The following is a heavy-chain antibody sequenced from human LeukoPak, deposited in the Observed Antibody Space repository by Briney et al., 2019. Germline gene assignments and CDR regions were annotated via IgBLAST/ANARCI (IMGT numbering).Heavy chain of an antibody. CDR2: ISGSGGST. J-gene: IGHJ4*02. CDR1: GFTFSSYA. D-gene: IGHD3-22*01. CDR3: AKDRDSSGYYLSYYFDY. V-gene: IGHV3-23*01. Sequence: GGSLGLSCAASGFTFSSYAMSWVRQAPGKGLEWVSAISGSGGSTYYAASVKGRFTISRDNSKNTLYLQMNSLRAEDTAVYYCAKDRDSSGYYLSYYFDYWGQGTLVTVSS.